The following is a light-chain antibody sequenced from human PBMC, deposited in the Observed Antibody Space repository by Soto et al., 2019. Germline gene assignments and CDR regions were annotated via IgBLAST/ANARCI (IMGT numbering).Light chain of an antibody. V-gene: IGKV3-20*01. CDR3: QQYVTSPLT. Sequence: EIVLTQSPGTLSLSPGERVTLSCRASQSVRNNYLAWYQQKPGQAPRLLIYGASSRATGIPDRFSGSGSGTDFTLTISRLEPEDVAVYYCQQYVTSPLTFGGGTKVEIK. CDR1: QSVRNNY. J-gene: IGKJ4*01. CDR2: GAS.